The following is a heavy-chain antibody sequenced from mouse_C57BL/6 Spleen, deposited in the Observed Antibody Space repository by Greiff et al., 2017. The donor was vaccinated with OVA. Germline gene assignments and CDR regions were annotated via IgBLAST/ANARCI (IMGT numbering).Heavy chain of an antibody. CDR3: AQGLFGGYFDV. CDR1: GYTFTSYW. D-gene: IGHD1-1*01. Sequence: QVQLQQPGAELVKPGASVKLSRKASGYTFTSYWMHWVKQRPGQGLEWIGMIHPNSGSTNYNEKFKSKATLTVDKSSSTAYMQLSSLTSEDSAVYYCAQGLFGGYFDVWGTGTTVTVSS. V-gene: IGHV1-64*01. J-gene: IGHJ1*03. CDR2: IHPNSGST.